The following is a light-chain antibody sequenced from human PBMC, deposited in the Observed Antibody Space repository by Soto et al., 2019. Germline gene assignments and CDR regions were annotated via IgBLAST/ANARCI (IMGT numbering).Light chain of an antibody. CDR2: AAS. J-gene: IGKJ5*01. CDR3: QEASSFPLP. Sequence: DTQMPQSPSSVSASVGDRVTITCRASQGISSWLAWYQQKPGKAPTLLLYAASSLQSGVPSRFSGRGSGTDFTRTISSLQPEYFANYYCQEASSFPLPFGQGTRMEIK. V-gene: IGKV1-12*01. CDR1: QGISSW.